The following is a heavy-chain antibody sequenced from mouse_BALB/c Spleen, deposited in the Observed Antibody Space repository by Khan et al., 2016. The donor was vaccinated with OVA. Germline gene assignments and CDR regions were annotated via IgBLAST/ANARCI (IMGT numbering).Heavy chain of an antibody. CDR2: ISYSGNT. D-gene: IGHD2-4*01. CDR3: ARKDYYDYDPFPY. V-gene: IGHV3-2*02. J-gene: IGHJ3*01. CDR1: AYSITSEYA. Sequence: EVQLQESGPGLVKPSQSLSLTCTVTAYSITSEYAWNWIRQFPGNKLEWMGYISYSGNTRYNPSLKSRISITRDTSKNQFFLQLNCVTTEDTATYYCARKDYYDYDPFPYWGQGTMVTVSA.